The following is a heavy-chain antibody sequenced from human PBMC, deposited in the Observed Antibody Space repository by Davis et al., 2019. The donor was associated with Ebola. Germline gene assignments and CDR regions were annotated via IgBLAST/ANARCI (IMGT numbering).Heavy chain of an antibody. CDR1: GFDFRKYA. V-gene: IGHV3-23*01. CDR2: ISGSGGRT. D-gene: IGHD3-10*01. CDR3: AKDIWFGDGFDY. Sequence: GESLKISCAASGFDFRKYAMAWVRQAPGKGLEWVSGISGSGGRTVYADSVKGRFTISRDNSKNTLYLQMNSLRAEDTAVYYCAKDIWFGDGFDYWGQGTLVTVSS. J-gene: IGHJ4*02.